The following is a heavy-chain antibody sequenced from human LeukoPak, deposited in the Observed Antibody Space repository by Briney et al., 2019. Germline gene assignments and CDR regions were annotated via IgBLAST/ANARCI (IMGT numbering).Heavy chain of an antibody. J-gene: IGHJ6*03. D-gene: IGHD1-1*01. Sequence: PGGSLRLSCAASGFTFSSYAMSGVRQAPGKGLEWVSAISGSGGSTYYADSVKGRFTISRDNSKNTLYLQMNSLRPEDTAVYYCAKEGWNGGYYMDVWGKGTTVTVSS. CDR3: AKEGWNGGYYMDV. CDR1: GFTFSSYA. CDR2: ISGSGGST. V-gene: IGHV3-23*01.